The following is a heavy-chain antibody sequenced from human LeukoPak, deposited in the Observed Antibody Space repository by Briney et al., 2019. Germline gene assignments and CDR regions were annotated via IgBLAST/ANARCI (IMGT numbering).Heavy chain of an antibody. J-gene: IGHJ4*02. D-gene: IGHD4-11*01. CDR2: ITSTATTT. Sequence: PGGSLRLSCADSGFTFSSYSMNWVRQAPGKGLDWVSYITSTATTTYYADSVKGRFTISRDNAKNSLYLQMNSLSAEDTAVYYCVRDRFYSFDYWGQGTLVTVSS. CDR1: GFTFSSYS. CDR3: VRDRFYSFDY. V-gene: IGHV3-48*01.